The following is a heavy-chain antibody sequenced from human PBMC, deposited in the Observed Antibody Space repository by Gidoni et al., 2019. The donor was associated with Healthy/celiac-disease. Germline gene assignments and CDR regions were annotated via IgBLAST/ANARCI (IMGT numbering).Heavy chain of an antibody. CDR3: ARDIAGFDY. CDR1: GFTFSSYG. CDR2: ILYDGSNK. J-gene: IGHJ4*02. V-gene: IGHV3-33*01. D-gene: IGHD2-15*01. Sequence: QVQLVESGGGVVQPGRSLRLYCAASGFTFSSYGMHWVRQAPGKGLEWVAVILYDGSNKYYADSVKGRFTISRDNSKNTLYLQMNSLRAEDTAVYYCARDIAGFDYWGQGTLVTVSS.